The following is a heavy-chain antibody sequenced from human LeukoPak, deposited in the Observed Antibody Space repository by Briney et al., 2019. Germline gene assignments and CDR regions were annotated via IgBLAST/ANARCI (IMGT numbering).Heavy chain of an antibody. V-gene: IGHV3-30-3*01. CDR3: ARGDFSSTSCYRPDY. CDR2: ISYDGSNK. Sequence: PGGSLRLSCAASGFTFSSYAMHWVRQAPGKGLEWVAVISYDGSNKYYADSVKGRFTISRDNSKNTLYLQMNSLRAEDTAVYYCARGDFSSTSCYRPDYWGQGTLVTVSS. CDR1: GFTFSSYA. D-gene: IGHD2-2*02. J-gene: IGHJ4*02.